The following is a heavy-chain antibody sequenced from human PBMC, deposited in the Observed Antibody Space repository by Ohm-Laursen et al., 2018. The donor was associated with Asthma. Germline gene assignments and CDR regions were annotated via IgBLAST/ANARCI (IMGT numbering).Heavy chain of an antibody. V-gene: IGHV3-48*02. J-gene: IGHJ3*02. CDR2: ISRSGNTI. D-gene: IGHD5-18*01. CDR3: ARDRRDGGYSYGGYDAFDI. CDR1: GFSISTYN. Sequence: SLRLSCTASGFSISTYNMNWVRQAPGKGLEWLSYISRSGNTIYYADSVKGRFTISRDNAKNSLYLQMNSLRDEDTAVYYCARDRRDGGYSYGGYDAFDIWGQGTMVTVSS.